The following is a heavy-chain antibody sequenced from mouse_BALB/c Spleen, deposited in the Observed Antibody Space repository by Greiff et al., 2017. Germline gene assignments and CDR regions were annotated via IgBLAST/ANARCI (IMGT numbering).Heavy chain of an antibody. CDR3: ARWGYDYDVGFAY. CDR1: GYTFTSYW. D-gene: IGHD2-4*01. V-gene: IGHV1S81*02. Sequence: QVQLQQPGAELVKPGASVKLSCKASGYTFTSYWMHWVKQRPGQGLEWIGEINPSNGRTNYNEKFKSKATLTVDKSSSTAYMQLSSLTSEDSAVYYCARWGYDYDVGFAYWGQGTLVTVSA. J-gene: IGHJ3*01. CDR2: INPSNGRT.